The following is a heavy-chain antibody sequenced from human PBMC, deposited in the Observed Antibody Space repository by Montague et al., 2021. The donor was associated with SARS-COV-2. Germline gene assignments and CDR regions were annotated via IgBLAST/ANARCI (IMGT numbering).Heavy chain of an antibody. CDR3: ARRPGCGRDTYDT. CDR2: IFWDDDK. CDR1: GFSLSASGVG. D-gene: IGHD1-26*01. J-gene: IGHJ3*02. V-gene: IGHV2-5*02. Sequence: PALVKPTQTLTLTCSFSGFSLSASGVGVGWIRQPPGQALEWLALIFWDDDKRYSPSLKNRLTVTKDTSKNQVVLTMTNMDPVDTATYYCARRPGCGRDTYDTWGQGTTVTVSA.